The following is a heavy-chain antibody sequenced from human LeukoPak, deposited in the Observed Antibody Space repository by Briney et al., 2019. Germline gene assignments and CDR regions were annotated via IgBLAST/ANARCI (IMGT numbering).Heavy chain of an antibody. CDR2: IRSGGTNT. Sequence: PGGSLRLSCAASGFTFSIYGMSWVRQAPGKGLEWVSYIRSGGTNTDYTGSVKGRFTISRDNAKNSLYLQMNSLRAEDTAVYYCARMNYVSSGWGAPFDYWGQGTLVTVSS. D-gene: IGHD1-7*01. J-gene: IGHJ4*02. CDR3: ARMNYVSSGWGAPFDY. CDR1: GFTFSIYG. V-gene: IGHV3-48*03.